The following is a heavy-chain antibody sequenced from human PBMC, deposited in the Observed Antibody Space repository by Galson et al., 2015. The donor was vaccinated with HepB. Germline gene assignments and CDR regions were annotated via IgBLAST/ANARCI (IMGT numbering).Heavy chain of an antibody. Sequence: SLRLSCAASGFTFSNYWMHWVRQAPGKGLVWVSRINSDGTYTAYADSAKGRFTISRDNAKNTLYLQMNSLRAEDTAVYYCARVSLNSSGYYYGDYWGQGTLVTVSS. J-gene: IGHJ4*02. D-gene: IGHD3-22*01. CDR2: INSDGTYT. V-gene: IGHV3-74*01. CDR3: ARVSLNSSGYYYGDY. CDR1: GFTFSNYW.